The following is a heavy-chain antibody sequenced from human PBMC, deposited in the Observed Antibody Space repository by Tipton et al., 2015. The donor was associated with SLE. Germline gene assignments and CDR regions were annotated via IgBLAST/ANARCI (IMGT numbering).Heavy chain of an antibody. CDR1: GGSISSSSYY. Sequence: TLSLTCTVSGGSISSSSYYWGWIRQPPGKGLEWIGSIYYSGSTFYNPSLKSRVTISVDTSKNQFSLKLSSVTAADTAVYYCARLDFDYGDREGAFDIWGQGTMVTVPS. D-gene: IGHD4-17*01. J-gene: IGHJ3*02. CDR2: IYYSGST. CDR3: ARLDFDYGDREGAFDI. V-gene: IGHV4-39*07.